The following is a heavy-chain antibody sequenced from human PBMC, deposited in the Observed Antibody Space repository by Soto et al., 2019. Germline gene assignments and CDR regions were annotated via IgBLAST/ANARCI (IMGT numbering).Heavy chain of an antibody. Sequence: SETLSLTCSVSGGSISSSSSYWGWIRQPPGKGLEWIGNIYYSGSTYYNPSLKSRVTISVETSKNQFSLKLSSVTAADTAVYYCVRTLRFLEWTGSIDYWGQGTLVTVSS. CDR3: VRTLRFLEWTGSIDY. CDR1: GGSISSSSSY. CDR2: IYYSGST. V-gene: IGHV4-39*01. J-gene: IGHJ4*02. D-gene: IGHD3-3*01.